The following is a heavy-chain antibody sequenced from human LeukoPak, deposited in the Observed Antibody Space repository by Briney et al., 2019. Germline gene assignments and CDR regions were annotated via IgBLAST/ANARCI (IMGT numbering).Heavy chain of an antibody. Sequence: PSETLSLTCAVYDGSFSGYYWSWIRQPPGKGLEWIGEINHSGSTNYNPSLKSRVTISVDTSKNQFSLKLSSVTAADTAVYYCARGTGGDTAMVTFDYWGQGTLVTVSS. J-gene: IGHJ4*02. CDR1: DGSFSGYY. V-gene: IGHV4-34*01. CDR3: ARGTGGDTAMVTFDY. D-gene: IGHD5-18*01. CDR2: INHSGST.